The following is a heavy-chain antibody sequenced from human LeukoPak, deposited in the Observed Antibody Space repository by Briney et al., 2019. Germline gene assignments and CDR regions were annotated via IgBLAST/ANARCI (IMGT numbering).Heavy chain of an antibody. J-gene: IGHJ4*02. V-gene: IGHV3-23*01. CDR3: AGGWYLDY. CDR1: GFTFSSYA. CDR2: ISGGGAST. D-gene: IGHD6-19*01. Sequence: GGSLRLSCAASGFTFSSYAMSWVRQAPGNGLEWVSTISGGGASTYYADSVKGRFTISRDNSKNTLYLQMNSLRAEDTAVYYCAGGWYLDYWGQGTLVTVSS.